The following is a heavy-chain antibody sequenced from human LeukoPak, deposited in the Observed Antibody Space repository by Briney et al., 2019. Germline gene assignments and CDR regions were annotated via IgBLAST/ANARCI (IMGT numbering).Heavy chain of an antibody. CDR2: ISDSGSSI. CDR1: GFTFSSYS. CDR3: AAYCSTTSCYGVDF. Sequence: PGGSLRLSCAASGFTFSSYSMNWVRQAPGKGLEWVSYISDSGSSIYYADSVKGRFTISRDNAKNSLYLQMNSLRDEDTAVYYCAAYCSTTSCYGVDFWGQGPLVSVFS. J-gene: IGHJ4*02. D-gene: IGHD2-2*01. V-gene: IGHV3-48*02.